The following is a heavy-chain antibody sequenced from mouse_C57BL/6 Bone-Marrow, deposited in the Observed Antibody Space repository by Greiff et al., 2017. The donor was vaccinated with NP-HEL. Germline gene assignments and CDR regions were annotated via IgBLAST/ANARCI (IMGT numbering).Heavy chain of an antibody. CDR2: IDPETGGT. J-gene: IGHJ1*03. Sequence: QVQLQQSGAELVRPGASVTLSCKASGYTFTDYEMHWVKQTPVHGLEWIGAIDPETGGTAYNQKFKGKAILTADKSSSTAYMELRSLTSEDSAVYYCTRGVPKRYFDVWGTGTTVTVSS. CDR3: TRGVPKRYFDV. V-gene: IGHV1-15*01. CDR1: GYTFTDYE.